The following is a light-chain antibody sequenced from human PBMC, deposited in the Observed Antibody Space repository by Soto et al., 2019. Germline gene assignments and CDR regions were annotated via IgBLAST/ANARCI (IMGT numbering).Light chain of an antibody. CDR3: LQRANWYT. CDR2: DAS. J-gene: IGKJ2*01. Sequence: EIVLTQSPATLSLSPGERATLSCRASQSVSRYIAWYQQKPGQTPRLLIYDASNKATGIPARFSGSGSGTDFTLTIRSLEPEDFAVYYCLQRANWYTFGQGTKLEIK. V-gene: IGKV3-11*01. CDR1: QSVSRY.